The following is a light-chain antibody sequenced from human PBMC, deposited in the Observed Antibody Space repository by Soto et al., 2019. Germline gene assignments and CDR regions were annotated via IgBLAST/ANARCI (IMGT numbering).Light chain of an antibody. J-gene: IGKJ1*01. CDR3: QQYGRSPPWT. CDR1: QSVSSSY. V-gene: IGKV3-20*01. CDR2: GAS. Sequence: EIVLTQSPGTLSLSPGERATLSCRASQSVSSSYLAWYQQKPGQAPRLLIYGASSRAAGIPDRFSGSGSGTDSTLTISRLEPEDFAVYYCQQYGRSPPWTFGQGTKVEIK.